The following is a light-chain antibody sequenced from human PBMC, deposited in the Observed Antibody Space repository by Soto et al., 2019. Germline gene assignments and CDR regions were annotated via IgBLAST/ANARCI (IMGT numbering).Light chain of an antibody. Sequence: EIVVTQSPATLSVSPGERATLSCRASQSVNTNFAWYQHKPGQAPRLLIYGASTRATGIPDRFSGSGSGTDFTITISRLEPEDFAVYYCHQYGSSQTFGQGTKVDIK. CDR2: GAS. CDR1: QSVNTN. CDR3: HQYGSSQT. V-gene: IGKV3-20*01. J-gene: IGKJ1*01.